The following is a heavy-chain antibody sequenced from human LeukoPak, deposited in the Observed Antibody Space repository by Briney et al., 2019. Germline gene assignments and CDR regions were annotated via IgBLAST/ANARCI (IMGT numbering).Heavy chain of an antibody. D-gene: IGHD4/OR15-4a*01. CDR2: ISSSSSYI. V-gene: IGHV3-21*04. CDR3: ARRAGAYSHPYDY. Sequence: GGSLRLSCAASGFTFSSYSMNWVRQAPGKGLEWVSSISSSSSYIYYADSEKGRFTISRDNAKNSLYLQMNSLRAEDTAVYYCARRAGAYSHPYDYWGQGTLVTVSS. J-gene: IGHJ4*02. CDR1: GFTFSSYS.